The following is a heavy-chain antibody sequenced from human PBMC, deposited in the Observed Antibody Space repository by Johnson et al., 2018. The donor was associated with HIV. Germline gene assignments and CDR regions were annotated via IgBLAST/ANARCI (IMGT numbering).Heavy chain of an antibody. V-gene: IGHV3-15*01. Sequence: VQLVESGGDLVKPGGSLRLSCAASGFTFSDAWMNWVRQAPGKGLEWVGRVKSISDGGTADYAAPGRGRFTISRDTSENTLYLQMNSLKTEDTAVYYCATDIVVVLAVTGTGAAFDIWGQGTMVTVSS. CDR3: ATDIVVVLAVTGTGAAFDI. CDR1: GFTFSDAW. J-gene: IGHJ3*02. CDR2: VKSISDGGTA. D-gene: IGHD2-15*01.